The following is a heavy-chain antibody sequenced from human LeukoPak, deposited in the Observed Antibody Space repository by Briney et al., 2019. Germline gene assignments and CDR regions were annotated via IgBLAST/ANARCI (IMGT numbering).Heavy chain of an antibody. V-gene: IGHV4-59*08. CDR2: IYYSGST. D-gene: IGHD1-7*01. CDR1: GGSIRSYN. CDR3: AGRTGTLDY. J-gene: IGHJ4*02. Sequence: SETLSLTCTGAGGSIRSYNGSWSGQPPGKGVEWIGYIYYSGSTNYNPSLRSRVTISVDTSKNQFSLKLSSVTAADTAVYYCAGRTGTLDYWGQGTLVTVSS.